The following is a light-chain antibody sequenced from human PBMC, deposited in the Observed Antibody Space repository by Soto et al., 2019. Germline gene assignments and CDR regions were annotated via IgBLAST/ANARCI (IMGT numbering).Light chain of an antibody. V-gene: IGLV2-8*01. Sequence: QSALTQPPSASGSPGQSVTISCTGTKSDIGVYDFVSWYQHHPGKAPRLIIYEVVQRPSGVPDRFSGSKSGNTASLTVSGLQAADEADYYCSSYTSRNTYVFGTGTKLTVL. CDR3: SSYTSRNTYV. CDR2: EVV. CDR1: KSDIGVYDF. J-gene: IGLJ1*01.